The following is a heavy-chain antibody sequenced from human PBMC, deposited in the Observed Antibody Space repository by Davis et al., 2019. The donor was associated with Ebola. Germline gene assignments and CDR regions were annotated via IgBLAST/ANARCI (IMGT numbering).Heavy chain of an antibody. Sequence: GESLKISCKGSGYGFANYWIAWARQTPGKGLEWMGVIYAGDSDTRYSPSFEGQVTISVDRSITTAYLQWSSLKASDTATYYCARQESLYGWIDHWGQGTLVTVSS. V-gene: IGHV5-51*01. CDR1: GYGFANYW. J-gene: IGHJ4*02. D-gene: IGHD3-10*01. CDR3: ARQESLYGWIDH. CDR2: IYAGDSDT.